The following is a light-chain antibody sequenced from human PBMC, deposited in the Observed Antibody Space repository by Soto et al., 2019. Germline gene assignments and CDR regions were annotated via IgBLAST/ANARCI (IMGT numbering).Light chain of an antibody. CDR3: QVWDNNYDHYV. V-gene: IGLV3-21*02. CDR1: NIGGKS. Sequence: SYELTQPPSVSVAPGQAARITCGGNNIGGKSLHWYQQKPGQAPVLVVYDDGDRPSGIPERFSGYNSGNTATLTISRVEAGDEADYYCQVWDNNYDHYVFGTGTKVTVL. CDR2: DDG. J-gene: IGLJ1*01.